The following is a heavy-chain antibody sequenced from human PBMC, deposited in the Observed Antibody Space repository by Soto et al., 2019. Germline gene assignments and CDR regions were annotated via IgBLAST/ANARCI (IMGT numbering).Heavy chain of an antibody. J-gene: IGHJ5*02. D-gene: IGHD3-16*01. CDR2: IYFSGTT. V-gene: IGHV4-31*03. Sequence: QVQLQESGPGLVKPSQTLSLTCTVSGGSISSGGYYWSWIRQYPGKGLDWIGYIYFSGTTYYNPSRKSRVTISLDTSKNQCTLKLSAVTAADTAVYYCARDRGGGNWFDPWGQGTLVTVSS. CDR3: ARDRGGGNWFDP. CDR1: GGSISSGGYY.